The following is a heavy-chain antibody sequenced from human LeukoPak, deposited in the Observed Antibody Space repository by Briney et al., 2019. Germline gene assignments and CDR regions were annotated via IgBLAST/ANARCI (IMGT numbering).Heavy chain of an antibody. CDR2: IQYDGSNK. CDR3: ARDFGGFPLDY. V-gene: IGHV3-30*02. Sequence: PGGSLRLSCAASGFTFSSYGMHWVRQAPGKGLEWVAFIQYDGSNKYYADSVKGRFTISRDNSKNTLYLQMNSLRAEDTAVYYCARDFGGFPLDYWGQGTLVTVSS. CDR1: GFTFSSYG. D-gene: IGHD4-23*01. J-gene: IGHJ4*02.